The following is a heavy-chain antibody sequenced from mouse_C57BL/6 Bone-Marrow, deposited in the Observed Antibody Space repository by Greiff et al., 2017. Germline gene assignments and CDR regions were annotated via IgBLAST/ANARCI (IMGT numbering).Heavy chain of an antibody. CDR2: ISSGGDYI. CDR1: GFTFSSYA. J-gene: IGHJ3*01. Sequence: EVKLVESGEGLVKPGGSLKLSCAASGFTFSSYAMSWVRQTPEKRLEWVAYISSGGDYIYYDDTVKGRFTISRDNARNTLYLQMSSLKSEDTAMYYCTREPLTGTWFAYWGQGTLVTVSA. CDR3: TREPLTGTWFAY. V-gene: IGHV5-9-1*02. D-gene: IGHD4-1*01.